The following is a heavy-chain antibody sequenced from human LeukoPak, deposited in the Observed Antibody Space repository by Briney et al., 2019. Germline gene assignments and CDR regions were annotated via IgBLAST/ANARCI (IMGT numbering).Heavy chain of an antibody. CDR2: IGGIDAGA. CDR3: ARDSKQYSSNDYMDV. Sequence: GGSLRLSCVASGFTFNIYAMSWVRQAPGKGLEWVSTIGGIDAGAYYADSVKGRFTISRDNAKNSLYLQMNSLRAEDTALYYCARDSKQYSSNDYMDVWGKGTTVTVSS. J-gene: IGHJ6*03. CDR1: GFTFNIYA. D-gene: IGHD6-13*01. V-gene: IGHV3-23*01.